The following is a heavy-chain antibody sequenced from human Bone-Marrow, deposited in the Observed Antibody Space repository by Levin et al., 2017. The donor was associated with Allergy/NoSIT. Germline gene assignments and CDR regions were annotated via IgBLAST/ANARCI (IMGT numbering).Heavy chain of an antibody. J-gene: IGHJ6*03. CDR3: ARGSPVQGELGYDYYFMDV. Sequence: SVKVSCRASGGTFDTYSITWLRQAPGHGLEWMGAIIPMFDTTDYAQDFQGRVTITADESTSTAYMELSSLKSDDTAVYYCARGSPVQGELGYDYYFMDVWGHGTTVTVSS. V-gene: IGHV1-69*13. CDR2: IIPMFDTT. D-gene: IGHD3-10*01. CDR1: GGTFDTYS.